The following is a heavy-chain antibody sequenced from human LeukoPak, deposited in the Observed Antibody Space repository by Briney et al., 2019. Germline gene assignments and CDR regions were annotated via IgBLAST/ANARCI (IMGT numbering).Heavy chain of an antibody. Sequence: SVKVSCKASGGTFSGYAISWVRQAPGQGLEWMGGIIPIFGTANYAQKFQGRVTITADESTSTAYMELSSLRSEDTAVYYCARATSGMILYNWFDPWGQGTLVTVSS. CDR2: IIPIFGTA. J-gene: IGHJ5*02. V-gene: IGHV1-69*13. D-gene: IGHD3-10*01. CDR1: GGTFSGYA. CDR3: ARATSGMILYNWFDP.